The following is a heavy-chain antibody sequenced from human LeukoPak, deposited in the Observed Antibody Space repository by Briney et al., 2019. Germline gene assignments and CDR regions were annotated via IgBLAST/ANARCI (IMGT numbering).Heavy chain of an antibody. CDR3: ARDLGYGSGTTNPSGELRFDY. CDR1: GGTFSSYA. CDR2: IIPILGIA. D-gene: IGHD3-10*01. Sequence: SVKVSYKASGGTFSSYAISRVRQAPGQGLEWMGRIIPILGIANYAQKFQGRVTITADKSTSTAYMELSSLRSEDTAVYYCARDLGYGSGTTNPSGELRFDYWGQGTLVTVSS. J-gene: IGHJ4*02. V-gene: IGHV1-69*04.